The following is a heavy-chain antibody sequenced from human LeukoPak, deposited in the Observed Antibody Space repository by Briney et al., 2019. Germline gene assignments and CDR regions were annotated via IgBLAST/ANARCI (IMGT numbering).Heavy chain of an antibody. CDR2: ISYDGSNK. J-gene: IGHJ3*02. CDR3: ARSTWEGAFDI. Sequence: GGSLRLSCAASGFTFSSYAMHWVRQAPGKGLEWVAVISYDGSNKYYADSVKGRFTISRDNSKNTLYLQMNSLRAEDTAVYYCARSTWEGAFDIWGQGTMVTISS. D-gene: IGHD1-26*01. V-gene: IGHV3-30-3*02. CDR1: GFTFSSYA.